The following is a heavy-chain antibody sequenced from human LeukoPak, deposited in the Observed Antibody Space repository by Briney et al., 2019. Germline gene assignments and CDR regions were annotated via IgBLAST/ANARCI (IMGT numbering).Heavy chain of an antibody. J-gene: IGHJ4*02. CDR3: ARADSSHPYYFDY. CDR2: INPSGGST. D-gene: IGHD6-6*01. V-gene: IGHV1-46*01. Sequence: ASVKVSCKASGYTFTSYYMHWVRQAPGQGLEWMGIINPSGGSTSYAQKFQGRVTMTRDMSTSTVYMELSSLRSEDTAVHYCARADSSHPYYFDYWGQGTLVTVSS. CDR1: GYTFTSYY.